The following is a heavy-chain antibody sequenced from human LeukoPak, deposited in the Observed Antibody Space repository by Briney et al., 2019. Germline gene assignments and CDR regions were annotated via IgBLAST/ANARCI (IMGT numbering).Heavy chain of an antibody. CDR1: GGSISSGGYS. CDR3: ASTRHYYDSSGYSLGWFDP. J-gene: IGHJ5*02. CDR2: IHYSGST. D-gene: IGHD3-22*01. V-gene: IGHV4-30-4*07. Sequence: KSSETLSLTCAVSGGSISSGGYSWSWIRQPPGKGLEWIGYIHYSGSTYYNPSLKSRVSISVDTSKNQFSLKLSSVPAADTAVYYCASTRHYYDSSGYSLGWFDPWGQGTLVTVSS.